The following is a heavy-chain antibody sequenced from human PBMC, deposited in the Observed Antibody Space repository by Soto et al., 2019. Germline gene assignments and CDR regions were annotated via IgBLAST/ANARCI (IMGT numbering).Heavy chain of an antibody. CDR2: IIPIFGTA. J-gene: IGHJ6*02. CDR3: ARVSSVVGGSGYYYGMDV. D-gene: IGHD2-15*01. Sequence: QVQLVQSGAEVKKPGSSVKVSCKASGGTFSSYAISWVRQAPGQGLEWMGGIIPIFGTADYAQKFQGRVTITADESTSTAYMELSSLRSEDTAVYYCARVSSVVGGSGYYYGMDVWGQGTTVTVSS. CDR1: GGTFSSYA. V-gene: IGHV1-69*01.